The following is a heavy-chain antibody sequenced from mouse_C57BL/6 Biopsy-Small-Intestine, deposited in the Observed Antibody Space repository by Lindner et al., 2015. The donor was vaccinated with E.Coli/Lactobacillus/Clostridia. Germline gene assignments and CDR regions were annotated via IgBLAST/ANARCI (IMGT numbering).Heavy chain of an antibody. V-gene: IGHV1-82*01. Sequence: VQLQESGPELVKPGASVKISCKASGYSFTDYNMNWVKQRPGEGLEWIGRIYPGDGNTIYNGKFKVRATLTADESSSTAYMQLSSLTSEDSAVYFCARGTRLDYWGQGSTLTVSS. CDR1: GYSFTDYN. CDR3: ARGTRLDY. J-gene: IGHJ2*01. CDR2: IYPGDGNT. D-gene: IGHD3-3*01.